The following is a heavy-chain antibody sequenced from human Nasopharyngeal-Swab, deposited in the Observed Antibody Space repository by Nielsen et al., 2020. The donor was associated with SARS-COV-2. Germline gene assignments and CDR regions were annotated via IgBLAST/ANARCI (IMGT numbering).Heavy chain of an antibody. CDR1: GFTFDDYA. Sequence: SLEISWAASGFTFDDYAMHWVRQAPGKGLEWVSGISWNSGSIGYADSVKGRFTISRDNAKNSLYLQMNSLRAEDTALYYCAKIPNYYDGSGYWGQGTLVTVSS. V-gene: IGHV3-9*01. CDR2: ISWNSGSI. CDR3: AKIPNYYDGSGY. J-gene: IGHJ4*02. D-gene: IGHD3-22*01.